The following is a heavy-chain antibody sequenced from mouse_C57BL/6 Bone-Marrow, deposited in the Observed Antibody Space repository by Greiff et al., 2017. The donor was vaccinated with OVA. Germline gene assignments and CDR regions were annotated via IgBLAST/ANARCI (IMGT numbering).Heavy chain of an antibody. V-gene: IGHV1-80*01. Sequence: QVQLQQSGAELVKPGASVKISCKASGYAFSSYWMNWVKQRPGKGLEWIGHIYPGDGDTSYNGKFKGKATLTADKSSSTAYMQLSSLTSEDSAVYFCAGTPLYGSSHWYFDVWGTGTTVTVSS. J-gene: IGHJ1*03. CDR3: AGTPLYGSSHWYFDV. D-gene: IGHD1-1*01. CDR2: IYPGDGDT. CDR1: GYAFSSYW.